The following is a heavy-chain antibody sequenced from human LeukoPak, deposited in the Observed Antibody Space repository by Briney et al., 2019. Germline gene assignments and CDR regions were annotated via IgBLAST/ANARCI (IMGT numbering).Heavy chain of an antibody. CDR2: ISSSGSTI. Sequence: GGSLRLSCAASGFTFSDYYMSWIRQAPGKGLEWVSYISSSGSTIYYADSVKGRFTISRDNAKNSLYLQMNSLRAEDTAVYYCARERRNGDYDYYYYYYMDVWGKATTVTVSS. J-gene: IGHJ6*03. D-gene: IGHD4-17*01. CDR1: GFTFSDYY. CDR3: ARERRNGDYDYYYYYYMDV. V-gene: IGHV3-11*01.